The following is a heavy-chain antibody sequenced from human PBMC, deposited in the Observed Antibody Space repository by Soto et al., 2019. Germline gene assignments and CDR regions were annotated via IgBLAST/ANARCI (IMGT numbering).Heavy chain of an antibody. V-gene: IGHV2-5*02. J-gene: IGHJ4*02. Sequence: QITLKESGPALVKPTQTLTLTCTFSGFSLSTSGVGVGWIRQPPGEALEWLALIYWDDYKHFSPSLESRLTIPKDTSKNPVVLTMTNMDPVDTATYYCVPKGGGDRILDYWGQGTLVTVSS. CDR3: VPKGGGDRILDY. CDR1: GFSLSTSGVG. CDR2: IYWDDYK. D-gene: IGHD3-16*01.